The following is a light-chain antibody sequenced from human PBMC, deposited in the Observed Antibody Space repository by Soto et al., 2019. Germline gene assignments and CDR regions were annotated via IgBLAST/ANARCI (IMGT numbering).Light chain of an antibody. J-gene: IGLJ2*01. V-gene: IGLV2-14*01. CDR1: SSDIGVSTF. CDR3: SSYTTSHTLV. Sequence: SALTQPASVSESPGQSITISCTGTSSDIGVSTFVSWYQQHPGKAPELIIYEVSDRPSGVSHRFSGSKSGNTASLTISGLQAEDEADYYCSSYTTSHTLVFGGGTKVTVL. CDR2: EVS.